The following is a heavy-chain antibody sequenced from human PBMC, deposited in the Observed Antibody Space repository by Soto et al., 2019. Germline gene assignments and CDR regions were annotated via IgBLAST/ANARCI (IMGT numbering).Heavy chain of an antibody. CDR3: ARRARPDFYYMDV. Sequence: VGSLRLSCAASGFTLSGYAMDWVRQAPGKGLEYVSGISTNGVGTYYANSVQGRFTISRDNSKNTVYLQMGSLRPEDMAVYYCARRARPDFYYMDVWGKGTTVTVSS. J-gene: IGHJ6*03. D-gene: IGHD6-6*01. CDR2: ISTNGVGT. CDR1: GFTLSGYA. V-gene: IGHV3-64*01.